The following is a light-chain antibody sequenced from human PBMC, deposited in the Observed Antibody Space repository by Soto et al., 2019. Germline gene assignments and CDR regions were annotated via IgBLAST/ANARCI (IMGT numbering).Light chain of an antibody. CDR2: EGS. Sequence: QSVLTQPASVSGSPGQSITISCTGTSSDVGSYNLVSWYQQHPGKAPKLMIYEGSKRPSGVSNRFSGSKSGNTASLTISGLQAEDEADYYCCSYAGSWRVFGTGTKLTVL. V-gene: IGLV2-23*01. CDR3: CSYAGSWRV. J-gene: IGLJ1*01. CDR1: SSDVGSYNL.